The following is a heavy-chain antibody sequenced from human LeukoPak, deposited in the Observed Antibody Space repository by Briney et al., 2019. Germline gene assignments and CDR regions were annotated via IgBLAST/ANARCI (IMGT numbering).Heavy chain of an antibody. Sequence: GGSLRLSCAASGFTFSSYSMNWVRQAPGKGLEWVSSISSSSSYIYYADSVKGRFTISRDNAKNSLYLQMNSLRAEDTAVYYCARARGYCDSSGYYYGYWGQGTLVTVSS. J-gene: IGHJ4*02. V-gene: IGHV3-21*01. CDR1: GFTFSSYS. D-gene: IGHD3-22*01. CDR3: ARARGYCDSSGYYYGY. CDR2: ISSSSSYI.